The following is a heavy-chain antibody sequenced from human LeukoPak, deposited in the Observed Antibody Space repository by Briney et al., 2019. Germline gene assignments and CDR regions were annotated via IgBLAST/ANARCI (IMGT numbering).Heavy chain of an antibody. CDR3: ATVPYSSSSGNYFDY. CDR1: GYTFTSYG. D-gene: IGHD6-6*01. CDR2: FDPEDGET. J-gene: IGHJ4*02. V-gene: IGHV1-24*01. Sequence: ASVKVSCKASGYTFTSYGIRWVRQAPGQGLEWMGGFDPEDGETIYAQKFQGRVTMTEDTSTDTAYMELSSLRSEDTAVYYCATVPYSSSSGNYFDYWGQGTLVTVSS.